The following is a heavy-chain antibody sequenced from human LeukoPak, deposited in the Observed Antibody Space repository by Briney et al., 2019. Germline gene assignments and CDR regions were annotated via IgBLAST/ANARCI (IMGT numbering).Heavy chain of an antibody. J-gene: IGHJ4*02. V-gene: IGHV3-30*02. CDR3: AKDLRGSETAGIDY. CDR1: GFTFSSYG. Sequence: GGSLRLSCAASGFTFSSYGMHWVRQAPGKGLEWVAFIRYDGSNKYYADSVKGRFTISRDNSKNTLCLQMNSLRAEDTAVYYCAKDLRGSETAGIDYWGQGTLVTVSS. CDR2: IRYDGSNK. D-gene: IGHD3-10*01.